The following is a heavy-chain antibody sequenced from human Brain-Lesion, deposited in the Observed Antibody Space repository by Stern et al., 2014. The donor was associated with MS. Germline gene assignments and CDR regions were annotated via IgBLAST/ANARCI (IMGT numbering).Heavy chain of an antibody. D-gene: IGHD5-18*01. V-gene: IGHV4-61*02. CDR1: GGPISSGSDY. CDR3: ASGYRIFDY. Sequence: VQLVESGPGLVKPSQTLSLTCTVSGGPISSGSDYWSWIRQPVGKGLEWIGRIHPSGSAFYTPSLTSRVTISTDTSMNQFSLELNSATAADTAIYYCASGYRIFDYWGQGILVTVSS. J-gene: IGHJ4*02. CDR2: IHPSGSA.